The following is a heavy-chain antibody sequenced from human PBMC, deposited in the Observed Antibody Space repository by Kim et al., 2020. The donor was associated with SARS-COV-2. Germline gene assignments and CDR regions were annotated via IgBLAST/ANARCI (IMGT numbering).Heavy chain of an antibody. CDR2: ISYDGSNK. Sequence: GGSLRLSCAASGFTFSSYGMHWVRQAPGKGLEWVAVISYDGSNKYYADSVKGRFTISRDNSKNTLYLQMNSLRAEDTAVYYCAKDSIRVDYYYDSSGYIDPPDYWGQGTLVTVSS. CDR3: AKDSIRVDYYYDSSGYIDPPDY. J-gene: IGHJ4*02. CDR1: GFTFSSYG. D-gene: IGHD3-22*01. V-gene: IGHV3-30*18.